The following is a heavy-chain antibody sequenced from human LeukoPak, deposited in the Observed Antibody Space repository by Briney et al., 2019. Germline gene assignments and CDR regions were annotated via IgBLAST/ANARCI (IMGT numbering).Heavy chain of an antibody. CDR2: ILSTGTT. Sequence: GGSLRLSWEASGFPFSASAMTWVRQAPGRGLEWVSHILSTGTTYYADSVRGRFTISRDNSKNTLYLLMTSLRADDTAVYYCATVKYDYGDPVGWFDPWGQGTLVTVSS. CDR3: ATVKYDYGDPVGWFDP. V-gene: IGHV3-23*01. CDR1: GFPFSASA. D-gene: IGHD4-17*01. J-gene: IGHJ5*02.